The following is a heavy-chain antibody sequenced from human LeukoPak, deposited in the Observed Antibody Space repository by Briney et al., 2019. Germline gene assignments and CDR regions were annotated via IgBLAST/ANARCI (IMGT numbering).Heavy chain of an antibody. CDR1: GFTFTSSA. V-gene: IGHV1-58*02. Sequence: ASVKVSCKASGFTFTSSAMQWVRQARGQRLEWIGWIVVGSGNTNYAQKFQERVTITRDMSTSTAYMELSSLRSEDTAVYYCAAARITLWFGELHYYGMDVWGQGTTVTVSS. J-gene: IGHJ6*02. CDR3: AAARITLWFGELHYYGMDV. CDR2: IVVGSGNT. D-gene: IGHD3-10*01.